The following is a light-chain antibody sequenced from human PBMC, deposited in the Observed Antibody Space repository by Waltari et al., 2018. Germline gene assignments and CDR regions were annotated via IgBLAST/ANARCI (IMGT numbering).Light chain of an antibody. CDR1: SLRSYY. V-gene: IGLV3-19*01. CDR3: NSRDSSGNHVV. J-gene: IGLJ2*01. Sequence: SSELTQDPAVSVALGQTVRITCQGDSLRSYYASWYQQKPGQAPVLVIYGKNNRPPGIPDRFLGSSSGNTASLTITGAQAEDEADYYCNSRDSSGNHVVFGGGTKLTVL. CDR2: GKN.